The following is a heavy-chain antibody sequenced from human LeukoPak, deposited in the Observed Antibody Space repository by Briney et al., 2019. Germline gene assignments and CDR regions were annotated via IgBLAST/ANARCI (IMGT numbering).Heavy chain of an antibody. V-gene: IGHV1-18*01. CDR2: ISAYNGNT. CDR1: GYTFTSYG. CDR3: ATGTPRFSGWFDP. Sequence: ASVKVSCKASGYTFTSYGISWVRQAPGQGLEWMGWISAYNGNTNYAQKFQGRVTMTEDTSTDTAYMELSSLRSEDTAVYYCATGTPRFSGWFDPWGQGTLVTVSS. J-gene: IGHJ5*02. D-gene: IGHD1-14*01.